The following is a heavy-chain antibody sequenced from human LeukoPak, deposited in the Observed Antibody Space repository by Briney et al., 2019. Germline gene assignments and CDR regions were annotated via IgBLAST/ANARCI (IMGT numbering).Heavy chain of an antibody. CDR3: ARVGGKSYCSSTSCYHWFDP. CDR1: GYTFTGYY. Sequence: ASVKVSCKASGYTFTGYYMHWVRQAPGQGLEWMGWINPNSGGTNYAQKSQGRVTMTRDTSISTAYMELSRLRSDDTAVYYCARVGGKSYCSSTSCYHWFDPWGQGTLVTVSS. CDR2: INPNSGGT. V-gene: IGHV1-2*02. J-gene: IGHJ5*02. D-gene: IGHD2-2*01.